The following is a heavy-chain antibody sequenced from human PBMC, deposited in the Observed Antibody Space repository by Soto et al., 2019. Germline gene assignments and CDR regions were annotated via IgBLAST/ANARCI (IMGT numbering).Heavy chain of an antibody. CDR3: ARDGTNGRYNWFDP. Sequence: EVQLVESGGDLVQPGGSLRLSCAASGFTFSNYWMTWVRQAPGKGLEWVANIKEDGSEKNYVDSVKGRFTISRDNAKNSLFLQINSLRAEDTALYFCARDGTNGRYNWFDPWGQGTLVTVSS. V-gene: IGHV3-7*05. CDR2: IKEDGSEK. CDR1: GFTFSNYW. J-gene: IGHJ5*02. D-gene: IGHD2-8*01.